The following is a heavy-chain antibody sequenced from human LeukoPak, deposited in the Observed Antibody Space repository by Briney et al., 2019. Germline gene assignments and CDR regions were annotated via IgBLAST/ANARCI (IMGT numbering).Heavy chain of an antibody. CDR2: IYYSGST. J-gene: IGHJ6*03. CDR1: GGSISSSSYY. D-gene: IGHD3-10*01. Sequence: PSETLSLTCTVSGGSISSSSYYWGWIRQPPGKGLEWIGNIYYSGSTYYNPSLKSRVTISLDTSKNQFSLKLSSVTAADTAVYYCASVRRGFGESSKYYAYYYMDVWGKGTTVTISS. V-gene: IGHV4-39*01. CDR3: ASVRRGFGESSKYYAYYYMDV.